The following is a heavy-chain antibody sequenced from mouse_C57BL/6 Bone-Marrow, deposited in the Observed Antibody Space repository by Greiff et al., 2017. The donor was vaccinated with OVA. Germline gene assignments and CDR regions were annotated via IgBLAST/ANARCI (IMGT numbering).Heavy chain of an antibody. CDR3: AKLYSSGYEYYAMDY. CDR1: GFSLTSYG. V-gene: IGHV2-9*01. CDR2: IWGGGST. Sequence: VKLQESGPGLVAPSQSLSITCTVSGFSLTSYGVDWVRQPPGKGLEWLGVIWGGGSTNYNSALMSRLSISKDNSKSQVFLKMNSLQTDDTAMYYCAKLYSSGYEYYAMDYWGQGTSVTVSS. D-gene: IGHD3-2*02. J-gene: IGHJ4*01.